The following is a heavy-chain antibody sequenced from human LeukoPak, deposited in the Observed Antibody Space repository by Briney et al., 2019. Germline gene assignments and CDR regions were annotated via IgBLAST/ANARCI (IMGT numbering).Heavy chain of an antibody. J-gene: IGHJ3*02. Sequence: PSETLSLTCAVYGGSFSGYYWSWIRQPPGKGLEWIGYIYYSGSTNYNPSLKSRVTISVDTSKNQFSLKLSSVTAADTAVYYCARHFSDDYYDSSAFLGGAFDIWGQGTMVTVSS. CDR1: GGSFSGYY. CDR3: ARHFSDDYYDSSAFLGGAFDI. V-gene: IGHV4-59*08. D-gene: IGHD3-22*01. CDR2: IYYSGST.